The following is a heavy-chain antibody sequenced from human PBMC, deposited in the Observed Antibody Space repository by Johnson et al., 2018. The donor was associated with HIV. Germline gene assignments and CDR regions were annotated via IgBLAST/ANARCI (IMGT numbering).Heavy chain of an antibody. CDR2: ISWNSGSI. V-gene: IGHV3-9*01. CDR3: AKDLLSSTLAPFDI. J-gene: IGHJ3*02. CDR1: GFTFDDYA. Sequence: QLVESGGGVVRPGGSLRLSCAASGFTFDDYAMHWVRQALGKGLAWVSGISWNSGSIGYVDSVKGRFTISRDNAKNSLYLQMNSLRAEDTALYYCAKDLLSSTLAPFDIWGQGTMVTVSS. D-gene: IGHD6-13*01.